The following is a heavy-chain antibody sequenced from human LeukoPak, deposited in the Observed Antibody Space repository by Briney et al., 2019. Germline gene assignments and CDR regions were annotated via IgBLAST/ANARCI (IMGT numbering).Heavy chain of an antibody. J-gene: IGHJ4*02. V-gene: IGHV3-30-3*01. CDR1: GFTFSSYA. CDR2: ISYDGSNK. CDR3: ARGAYSSGWAYFDH. D-gene: IGHD6-19*01. Sequence: GGSLRLSCAASGFTFSSYAMHWVRQAPGKGLEWAAVISYDGSNKYYTDSVKGRFTISRDNAKNSLYLHMDSLRAEDTAVYYCARGAYSSGWAYFDHWGQGTLVTVSS.